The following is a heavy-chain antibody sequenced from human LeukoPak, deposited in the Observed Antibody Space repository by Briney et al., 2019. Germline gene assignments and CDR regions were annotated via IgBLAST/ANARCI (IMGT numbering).Heavy chain of an antibody. CDR1: GFTFSSYW. CDR3: AREGRGLIVGATRNWFDP. CDR2: IKQDGSEK. J-gene: IGHJ5*02. D-gene: IGHD1-26*01. V-gene: IGHV3-7*01. Sequence: PGGYLRLSCAASGFTFSSYWMSWVRQAPGKGLEWVANIKQDGSEKYYVDSVKGRFTISRDNAKNSLYLQMNSLRAEDTAVYYCAREGRGLIVGATRNWFDPWGQGTLVTVSS.